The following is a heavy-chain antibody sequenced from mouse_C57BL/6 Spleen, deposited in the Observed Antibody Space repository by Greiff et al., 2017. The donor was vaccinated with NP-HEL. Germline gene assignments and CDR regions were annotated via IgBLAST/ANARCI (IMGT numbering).Heavy chain of an antibody. Sequence: EVMLVESGGGLVKPGGSLKLSCAASGFTFSSYAMSWVRQTPEKRLEWVATISDGGSYTYYPDNVKGRFTISRDNAKNNLYLQMSHLKSEDTAMYYCARRGTTDYFDYWGQGTTLTVSS. CDR1: GFTFSSYA. CDR2: ISDGGSYT. D-gene: IGHD1-1*01. V-gene: IGHV5-4*03. J-gene: IGHJ2*01. CDR3: ARRGTTDYFDY.